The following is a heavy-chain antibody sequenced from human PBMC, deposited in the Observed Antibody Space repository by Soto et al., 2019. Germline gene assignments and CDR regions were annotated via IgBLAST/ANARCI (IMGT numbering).Heavy chain of an antibody. Sequence: VQLAESGGGLAQPGGSLRLSCAASGFTLSGYAMDWVRQAPGKGLEYVSGISSNGVGTYYANSVQGRFTISRDNSKNTVYLQMGSLRPEDMAVYYWARGARPDFYYMDVWGKGTTVTVSS. V-gene: IGHV3-64*01. J-gene: IGHJ6*03. CDR2: ISSNGVGT. CDR1: GFTLSGYA. D-gene: IGHD6-6*01. CDR3: ARGARPDFYYMDV.